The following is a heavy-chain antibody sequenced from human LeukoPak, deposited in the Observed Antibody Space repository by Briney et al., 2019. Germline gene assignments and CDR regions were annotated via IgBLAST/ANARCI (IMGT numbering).Heavy chain of an antibody. CDR1: GDSVSSNSAA. J-gene: IGHJ4*02. D-gene: IGHD3-10*01. Sequence: SQTLSLTCAISGDSVSSNSAAWAWIRQSPSRGLEWLGRTYYRSKWYYDYPVSVKGRITINPDTSKNQFSLQLNFVTPEDTAIHYCARCLHDYGCLAYFDYWGQGTLVTVSS. CDR3: ARCLHDYGCLAYFDY. V-gene: IGHV6-1*01. CDR2: TYYRSKWYY.